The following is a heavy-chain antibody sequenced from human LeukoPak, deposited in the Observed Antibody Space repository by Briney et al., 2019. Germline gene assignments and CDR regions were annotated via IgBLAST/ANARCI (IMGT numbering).Heavy chain of an antibody. CDR1: GGSFSGYY. CDR3: ARSTSGYHDY. D-gene: IGHD5-12*01. J-gene: IGHJ4*02. Sequence: SETLSLTCAVYGGSFSGYYWSWIRQPPGKGLEWIGEINHSGSTNYNPSLKSRVTISVDTSKNQFSLRLSSVTAADTAVYYCARSTSGYHDYWGQGTLFTVSS. V-gene: IGHV4-34*01. CDR2: INHSGST.